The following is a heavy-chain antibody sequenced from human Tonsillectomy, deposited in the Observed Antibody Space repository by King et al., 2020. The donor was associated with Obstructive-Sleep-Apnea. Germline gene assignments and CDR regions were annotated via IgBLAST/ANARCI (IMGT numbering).Heavy chain of an antibody. D-gene: IGHD6-13*01. J-gene: IGHJ4*02. CDR2: IRGSGGST. Sequence: VQLVESGGGLVQPGGSLRLSCAASGFTFSRYAMSWFRQAPGKGLEWVAAIRGSGGSTYYADSVKGRFTISRDNSKNTLYLQMNSRRAEDTDVYYCAKDSSSRNPNFYFDYWGQGTLVTVSS. CDR3: AKDSSSRNPNFYFDY. CDR1: GFTFSRYA. V-gene: IGHV3-23*04.